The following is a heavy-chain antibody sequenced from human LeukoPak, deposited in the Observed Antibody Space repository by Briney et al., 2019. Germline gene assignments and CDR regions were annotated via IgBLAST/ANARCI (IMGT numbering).Heavy chain of an antibody. D-gene: IGHD3-22*01. Sequence: GGSLRLSCAASGFTFSSYAMHWVRQAPGKGLEWVAVISYDGSNKYYADSVKGRFTISRDNSKNTLYLQMNSLRAEDTAVYYCARDYYDSSGLDWFDPWGQGTLVTVSS. CDR3: ARDYYDSSGLDWFDP. V-gene: IGHV3-30-3*01. CDR1: GFTFSSYA. CDR2: ISYDGSNK. J-gene: IGHJ5*02.